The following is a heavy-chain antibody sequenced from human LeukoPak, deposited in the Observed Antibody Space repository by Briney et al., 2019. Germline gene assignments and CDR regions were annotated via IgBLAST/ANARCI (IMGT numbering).Heavy chain of an antibody. V-gene: IGHV4-4*07. CDR1: DGSITTYS. CDR2: VYASGST. J-gene: IGHJ4*02. D-gene: IGHD3-10*01. Sequence: PSETLSLTCTVSDGSITTYSWSSIRQPAGKGLEWIGRVYASGSTNYNPSLRSRVSMSVDASKNVLSLKLTSVTAADTAVYYCARDRNGGYFDYWGQGTLVAVSS. CDR3: ARDRNGGYFDY.